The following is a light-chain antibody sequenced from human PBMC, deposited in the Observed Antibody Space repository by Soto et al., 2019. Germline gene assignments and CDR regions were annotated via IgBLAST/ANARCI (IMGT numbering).Light chain of an antibody. CDR1: QSVSRSY. CDR2: GAS. J-gene: IGKJ2*01. CDR3: QQYGSSPDT. V-gene: IGKV3-20*01. Sequence: EIVLTQSPGTLSLSPGERATLSCRASQSVSRSYLAWYQQKPGQAPRLLIYGASSRATGIPYRFSGSGSGTDFTLTISSLEPEDFAVYYCQQYGSSPDTFGQGPKLEIK.